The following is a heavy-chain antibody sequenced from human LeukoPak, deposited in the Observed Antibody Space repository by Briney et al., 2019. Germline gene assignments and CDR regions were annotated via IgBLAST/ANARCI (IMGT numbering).Heavy chain of an antibody. CDR1: GFTFSSYA. J-gene: IGHJ4*02. CDR2: ISGSGGST. D-gene: IGHD3-10*01. CDR3: AKYGTGYYGSGSYYNESPFDY. V-gene: IGHV3-23*01. Sequence: RGSLRLSCAASGFTFSSYAMSWVRQAPGKGLEWVSAISGSGGSTYYADSVKGRFTISRDNSKNTLYLQMNSLRAEDTAVYYCAKYGTGYYGSGSYYNESPFDYWGQGTLVTVSS.